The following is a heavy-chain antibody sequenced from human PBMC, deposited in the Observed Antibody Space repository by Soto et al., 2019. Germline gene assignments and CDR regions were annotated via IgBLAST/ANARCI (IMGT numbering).Heavy chain of an antibody. CDR1: GASIKRRNYF. J-gene: IGHJ4*02. CDR2: IHSSGGT. CDR3: GRLAEAATGHTDFDF. V-gene: IGHV4-39*02. Sequence: SETLSLTFTFPGASIKRRNYFWGWIRQPPGKGLEFVGSIHSSGGTYYNPSLKSRVTVSVDLSNSHFSLSLKSLTATDTAVYYCGRLAEAATGHTDFDFWGQGTLVTVSS. D-gene: IGHD2-15*01.